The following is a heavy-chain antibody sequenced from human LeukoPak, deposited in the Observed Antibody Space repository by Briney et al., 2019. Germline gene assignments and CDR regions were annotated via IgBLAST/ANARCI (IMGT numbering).Heavy chain of an antibody. V-gene: IGHV4-34*01. J-gene: IGHJ6*02. CDR3: GFWGGRMDV. D-gene: IGHD3-10*01. CDR1: GGSFSGYY. CDR2: INHSGST. Sequence: SETLSLTCAVYGGSFSGYYWSWIRQPPGRGLEWIGEINHSGSTNYNPSLKSRVTISVDTSKNQFSLKLSSVTAADTAVYYCGFWGGRMDVWGQGTTVTVSS.